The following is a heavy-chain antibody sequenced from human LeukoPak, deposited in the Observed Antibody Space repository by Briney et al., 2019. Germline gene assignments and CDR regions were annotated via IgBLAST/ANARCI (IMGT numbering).Heavy chain of an antibody. V-gene: IGHV3-7*01. CDR3: ARDIAPAGLFFDY. CDR2: IKLDGSEK. J-gene: IGHJ4*02. CDR1: GFTLSSYW. D-gene: IGHD6-13*01. Sequence: GGSLRLACAASGFTLSSYWMCWVRHATGKGLEWVANIKLDGSEKDYVHSVKGRFTISRDNAKNSLYLQMNSLRAEDTAVYYCARDIAPAGLFFDYWGQGTLVTVSS.